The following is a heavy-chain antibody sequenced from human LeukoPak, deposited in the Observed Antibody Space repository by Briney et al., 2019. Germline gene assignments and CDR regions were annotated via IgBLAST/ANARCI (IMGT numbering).Heavy chain of an antibody. CDR2: INPNSGGT. CDR3: ARYYDSSGYYHFDY. V-gene: IGHV1-2*02. CDR1: GYXFTGYY. Sequence: ASVKVSCMASGYXFTGYYMHWVRQAPGQGLEWMGWINPNSGGTNYAQKFQGRVTMTRDRSISTADMELSRLRSDDTAVYYCARYYDSSGYYHFDYWGQGNLVTVSS. D-gene: IGHD3-22*01. J-gene: IGHJ4*02.